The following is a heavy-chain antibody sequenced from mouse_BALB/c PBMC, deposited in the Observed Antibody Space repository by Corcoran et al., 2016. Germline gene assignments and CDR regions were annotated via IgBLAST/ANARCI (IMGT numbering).Heavy chain of an antibody. V-gene: IGHV1-85*01. Sequence: QVQLQPSGAELVKPGASVKLSCKAAGYTFTSYDINWVRQRPEQGLEWIGWIFPGDGSTKYNEKFKGKATLTTDKSSSTAYMQLSRLTSEDSAVYFCARAYGNYSYWYFDVWGAGTTVTVSS. J-gene: IGHJ1*01. CDR3: ARAYGNYSYWYFDV. D-gene: IGHD2-1*01. CDR2: IFPGDGST. CDR1: GYTFTSYD.